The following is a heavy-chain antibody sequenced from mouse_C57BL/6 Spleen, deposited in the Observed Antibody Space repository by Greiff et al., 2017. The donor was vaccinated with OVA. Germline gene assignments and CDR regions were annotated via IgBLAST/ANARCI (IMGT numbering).Heavy chain of an antibody. Sequence: QVHVKQSGAELVRPGASVTLSCKASGYTFTDYEMHWVKQTPVHGLEWIGAIDPETGGTAYNQKFKGKAILTADKSSSTAYMELRSLTSEDSAVYYCTRWSTTEFAYWGQGTLVTVSA. D-gene: IGHD1-1*01. CDR2: IDPETGGT. CDR3: TRWSTTEFAY. CDR1: GYTFTDYE. J-gene: IGHJ3*01. V-gene: IGHV1-15*01.